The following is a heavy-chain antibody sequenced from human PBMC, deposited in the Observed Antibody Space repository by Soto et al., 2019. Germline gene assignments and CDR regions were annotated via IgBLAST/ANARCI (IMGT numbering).Heavy chain of an antibody. D-gene: IGHD6-6*01. CDR2: IYSSGST. CDR3: ARGSSIAGLYYGMDV. V-gene: IGHV4-59*12. J-gene: IGHJ6*02. CDR1: GGSISNSY. Sequence: SETLSLTCTVSGGSISNSYWSRIRQSPEKGLEWIGYIYSSGSTNYNPSLNSRVTISVDTSKNQYSLKLSSVTAADTAVYYCARGSSIAGLYYGMDVWGQGTTVTVSS.